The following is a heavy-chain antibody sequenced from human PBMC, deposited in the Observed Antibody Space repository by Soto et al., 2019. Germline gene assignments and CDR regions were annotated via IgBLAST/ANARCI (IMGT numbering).Heavy chain of an antibody. CDR3: ARDREDRYCSSTSCYGPGHAFDI. J-gene: IGHJ3*02. Sequence: EVQLVESGGGLVQPGGSLRLSCAASGFTFSSYWMHWVRQAPGKGLVWVSRINSDGSSTSYADSVKGRFTISRDNAKNTLYLQMNSLRAEDTAVYYCARDREDRYCSSTSCYGPGHAFDIWGQGTMVTVSS. D-gene: IGHD2-2*01. CDR2: INSDGSST. V-gene: IGHV3-74*01. CDR1: GFTFSSYW.